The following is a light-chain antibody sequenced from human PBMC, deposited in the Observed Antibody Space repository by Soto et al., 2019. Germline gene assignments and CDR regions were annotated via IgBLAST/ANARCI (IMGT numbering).Light chain of an antibody. CDR2: GAS. V-gene: IGKV3D-15*01. J-gene: IGKJ2*01. Sequence: EIVMTQSPATLSVSPGERATLSCRASQSVSSNLAWYQQKPGQAPRLLIYGASTRATSIPARFSGSGSGTEFTLTISSLQSKDFAVYYCQQYNNWPPNTFGQGTKLEIK. CDR3: QQYNNWPPNT. CDR1: QSVSSN.